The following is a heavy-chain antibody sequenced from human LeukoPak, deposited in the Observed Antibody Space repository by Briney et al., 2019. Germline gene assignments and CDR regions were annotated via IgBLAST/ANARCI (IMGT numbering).Heavy chain of an antibody. V-gene: IGHV3-23*01. CDR3: AEAKIAVAVNYFDY. J-gene: IGHJ4*02. CDR1: GFTFSIYA. CDR2: ISGSGGST. Sequence: GGSLRLSCAASGFTFSIYAMSWVRQAPGKGLECVSGISGSGGSTFYADSVKGRFTISRDNSKNTLYLQINSLRAEDTAVYYCAEAKIAVAVNYFDYWGQGTLVTVSS. D-gene: IGHD6-19*01.